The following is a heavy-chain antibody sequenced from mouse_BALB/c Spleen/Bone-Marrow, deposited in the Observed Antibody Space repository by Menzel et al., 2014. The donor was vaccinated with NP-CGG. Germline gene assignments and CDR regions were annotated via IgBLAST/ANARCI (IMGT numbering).Heavy chain of an antibody. V-gene: IGHV14-3*02. CDR2: IDPANGNT. D-gene: IGHD4-1*01. CDR1: GFNIKDTY. CDR3: ARWEYYAMDY. Sequence: VQLQQSGAELVKPGASVKLSCTASGFNIKDTYMNWVKQRPEQGLEWIGRIDPANGNTKYDPKFQGKATITADTSSNTAYLQLSSLTSEDTDVYYCARWEYYAMDYWGQGTSVTVSS. J-gene: IGHJ4*01.